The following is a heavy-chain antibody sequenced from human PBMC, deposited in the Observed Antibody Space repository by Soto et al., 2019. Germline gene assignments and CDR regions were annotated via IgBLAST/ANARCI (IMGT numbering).Heavy chain of an antibody. D-gene: IGHD1-20*01. J-gene: IGHJ1*01. CDR1: GFTFSSYA. CDR2: ISGSGGST. Sequence: GGSLRLSCAASGFTFSSYAMSWVRQAPGKGLEWVSAISGSGGSTYYADSVKGRFTISRDNSKNTLYLQMNRLRAEDAAVYYCEKEYNWNEYFQHWGQGTLVTVSS. CDR3: EKEYNWNEYFQH. V-gene: IGHV3-23*01.